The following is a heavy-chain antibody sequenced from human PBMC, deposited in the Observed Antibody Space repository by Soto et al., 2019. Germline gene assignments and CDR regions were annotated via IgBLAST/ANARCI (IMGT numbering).Heavy chain of an antibody. Sequence: SETRSLTCAVYGGSFSGYYWSWIRQPPGKGLEWIGEINHSGSTNYNPSLKSRVTISVDTSKNQFSLKLSSVTAADTAVYYCARARRYCSGGSCYSPYYYGMDVWGQGTTVT. CDR2: INHSGST. V-gene: IGHV4-34*01. CDR3: ARARRYCSGGSCYSPYYYGMDV. CDR1: GGSFSGYY. J-gene: IGHJ6*02. D-gene: IGHD2-15*01.